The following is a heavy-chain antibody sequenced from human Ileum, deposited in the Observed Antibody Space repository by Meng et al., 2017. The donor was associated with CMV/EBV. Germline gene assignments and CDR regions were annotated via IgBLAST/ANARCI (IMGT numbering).Heavy chain of an antibody. CDR2: IIPIFGTA. D-gene: IGHD2-2*01. Sequence: TFSSYAISWGRQAPGQGLEWMGGIIPIFGTANYAQKFQGRVTITTDESTSTAYMELSSLRSEDTAVYYCARGLCSSTSCYLENWFDPWGQGTLVTVSS. V-gene: IGHV1-69*05. CDR3: ARGLCSSTSCYLENWFDP. J-gene: IGHJ5*02. CDR1: TFSSYA.